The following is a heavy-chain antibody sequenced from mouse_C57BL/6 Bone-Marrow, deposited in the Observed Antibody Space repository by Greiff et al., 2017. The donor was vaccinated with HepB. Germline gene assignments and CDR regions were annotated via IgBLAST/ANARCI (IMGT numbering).Heavy chain of an antibody. J-gene: IGHJ3*01. V-gene: IGHV14-4*01. CDR1: GFNIKDDY. CDR3: TTRPWFAY. CDR2: IDPENGDT. Sequence: VHVKQSGAELVRPGASVKLSCTASGFNIKDDYMHWVKQRPEQGLEWIGWIDPENGDTEYASKFQGKATITADTSSNTAYLQLSSLTSEDTAVYYCTTRPWFAYWGQGTLVTVSA.